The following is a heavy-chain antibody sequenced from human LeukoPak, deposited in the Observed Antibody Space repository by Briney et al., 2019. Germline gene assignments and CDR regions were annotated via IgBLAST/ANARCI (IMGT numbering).Heavy chain of an antibody. CDR1: GGTFSSYA. Sequence: SVKVSCKASGGTFSSYAISWVRQAPGQGLEWMGGIIPIFGTANYAQKFQGRVTITTDESTSTAYMELSSLRSEDTAVYYCARGVYGRSLLYMPPDDYWGQGTLVTVSS. J-gene: IGHJ4*02. CDR3: ARGVYGRSLLYMPPDDY. V-gene: IGHV1-69*05. CDR2: IIPIFGTA. D-gene: IGHD3-10*01.